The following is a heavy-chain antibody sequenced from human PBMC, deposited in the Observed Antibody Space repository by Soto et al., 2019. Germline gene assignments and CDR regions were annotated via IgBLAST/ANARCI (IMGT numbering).Heavy chain of an antibody. Sequence: GGSLRLSCAASGFTFSSYAMSWVRQAPGKGLEWVSAISGSGGSTYYADSVKGRLTISRDNSKNTLYLQMNSLRAEDTAVYYCAKAPDFYYGFGRADMRATHLIHFWGQGTLVTVSS. J-gene: IGHJ4*02. CDR2: ISGSGGST. D-gene: IGHD3-10*01. V-gene: IGHV3-23*01. CDR3: AKAPDFYYGFGRADMRATHLIHF. CDR1: GFTFSSYA.